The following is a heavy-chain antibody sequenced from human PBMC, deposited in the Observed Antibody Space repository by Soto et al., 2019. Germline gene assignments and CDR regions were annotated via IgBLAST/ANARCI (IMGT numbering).Heavy chain of an antibody. D-gene: IGHD2-15*01. CDR1: GYTFTSYG. J-gene: IGHJ4*02. Sequence: QVQLVQSGAEVKKPGASVKVSCKASGYTFTSYGISWVRQAPGQGLEWMGWISAYNGNTNYAQKLQGRVTMTTDTSTSTAHMELRSLRSDDTAVYYCARDYCSGGSCYSSARIFDYWGQGTLVTVSS. CDR3: ARDYCSGGSCYSSARIFDY. CDR2: ISAYNGNT. V-gene: IGHV1-18*01.